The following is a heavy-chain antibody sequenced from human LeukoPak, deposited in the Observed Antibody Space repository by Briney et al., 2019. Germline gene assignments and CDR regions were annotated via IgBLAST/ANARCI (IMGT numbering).Heavy chain of an antibody. V-gene: IGHV3-23*01. CDR1: GFTFSSYA. CDR2: ISGSGGST. Sequence: GGSLRLSCAASGFTFSSYAMSWVRQAPGKGLEWVSAISGSGGSTYYADSVKGRFTISRDNSKNTLYLQMNSLRAEDTAVYYCAKLDSSGWYGGGVDYWGQGTLVTVSS. J-gene: IGHJ4*02. D-gene: IGHD6-19*01. CDR3: AKLDSSGWYGGGVDY.